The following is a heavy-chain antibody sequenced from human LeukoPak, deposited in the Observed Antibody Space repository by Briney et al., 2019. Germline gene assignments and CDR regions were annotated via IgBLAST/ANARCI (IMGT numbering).Heavy chain of an antibody. Sequence: SETLSLTCAVSGGSFSGYYWTWIRQPPGKGLEWIGEINHSGSANYNPSLMSRVTISLDTSKNHFSLNLSSVTAAYTAVYYCARYGPDYKIDYWGQGTLVTVSS. J-gene: IGHJ4*02. D-gene: IGHD4-17*01. CDR3: ARYGPDYKIDY. V-gene: IGHV4-34*01. CDR2: INHSGSA. CDR1: GGSFSGYY.